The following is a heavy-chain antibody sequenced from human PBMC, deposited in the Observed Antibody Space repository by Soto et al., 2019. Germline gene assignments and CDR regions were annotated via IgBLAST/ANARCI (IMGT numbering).Heavy chain of an antibody. V-gene: IGHV3-23*04. CDR2: ISGTGADS. J-gene: IGHJ4*02. Sequence: EVQLVESGGGLEQPGGSLRLACAASGFTLSTYAMSWVRQTPGKGLEWVSHISGTGADSQYADSVKGRFTITRDNSENMLFLQMTGVRVEDKAVYYCGRDGYNHLGFDYWGQGTPVTVSS. CDR1: GFTLSTYA. D-gene: IGHD1-1*01. CDR3: GRDGYNHLGFDY.